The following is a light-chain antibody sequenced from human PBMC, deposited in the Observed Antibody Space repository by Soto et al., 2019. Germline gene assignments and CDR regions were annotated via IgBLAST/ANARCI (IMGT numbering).Light chain of an antibody. CDR2: KAS. J-gene: IGKJ1*01. CDR1: QTISSW. CDR3: QHMRT. Sequence: DIQMTQSPSTLSGSVVDRVTITCRASQTISSWLAWYQQKPGKAPKLLIYKASTLKSGVPSRFGGSGSGTEFTLTISSLQPDDFATYYCQHMRTFGQGTKVDIK. V-gene: IGKV1-5*03.